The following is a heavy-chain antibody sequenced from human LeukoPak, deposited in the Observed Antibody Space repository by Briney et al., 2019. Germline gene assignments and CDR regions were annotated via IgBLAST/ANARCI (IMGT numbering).Heavy chain of an antibody. J-gene: IGHJ6*03. CDR3: ARVPRDSSGYRDYYYYMDV. CDR1: GGSISSYY. Sequence: PSETLSLTCTVSGGSISSYYWSWIRQPPGKGLEWIGYIYYSGSTNYNPSLKSRVTISVDTSKNQFSLKLSSVTAADTAVYYCARVPRDSSGYRDYYYYMDVWGKGTTVTVSS. D-gene: IGHD3-22*01. V-gene: IGHV4-59*01. CDR2: IYYSGST.